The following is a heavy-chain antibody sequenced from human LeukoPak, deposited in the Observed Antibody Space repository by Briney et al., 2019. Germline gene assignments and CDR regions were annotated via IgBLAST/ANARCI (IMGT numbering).Heavy chain of an antibody. D-gene: IGHD1-14*01. Sequence: ASVKVSCKPSGYTFTSYYLHWVRQAPGPGLEWMGIISPSGGDTTYAQRFQDRLTMTRDTSTSTVYMELSSLRSEDTAVYYCARGGTALTTNYFDYWGQGTLVTVSS. V-gene: IGHV1-46*01. J-gene: IGHJ4*02. CDR3: ARGGTALTTNYFDY. CDR1: GYTFTSYY. CDR2: ISPSGGDT.